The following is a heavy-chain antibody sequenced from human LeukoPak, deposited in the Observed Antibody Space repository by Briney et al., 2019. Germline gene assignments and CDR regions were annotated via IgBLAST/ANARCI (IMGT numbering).Heavy chain of an antibody. CDR2: ISAYNGNT. Sequence: ASVKVSCKASGYTFTSYGISWVRQAPGQGLEWMGWISAYNGNTNYAQKLQGRVTMTTDTSTSTASMELRSLRSDDTAVYYCARDRSSIAARRTSWYYYYGMDVWGQGTTVTVSS. V-gene: IGHV1-18*01. CDR1: GYTFTSYG. J-gene: IGHJ6*02. D-gene: IGHD6-6*01. CDR3: ARDRSSIAARRTSWYYYYGMDV.